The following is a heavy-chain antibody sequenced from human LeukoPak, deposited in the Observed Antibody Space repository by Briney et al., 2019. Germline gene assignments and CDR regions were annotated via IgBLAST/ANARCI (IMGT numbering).Heavy chain of an antibody. CDR3: ATVSDTSGYYWEYYFNY. CDR2: MNPNSGNA. V-gene: IGHV1-8*02. D-gene: IGHD3-22*01. CDR1: GYTFSSFD. Sequence: ASVKVSCKASGYTFSSFDIHWVRQATGQGLEWMGWMNPNSGNAGYTQKFQGRVTMTRDMSTSTVYMELSSLRSEDTAVYYCATVSDTSGYYWEYYFNYWGQGTLVTVSS. J-gene: IGHJ4*02.